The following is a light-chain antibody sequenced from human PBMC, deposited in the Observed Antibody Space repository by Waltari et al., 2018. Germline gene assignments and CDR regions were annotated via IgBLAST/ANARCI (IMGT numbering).Light chain of an antibody. V-gene: IGLV4-69*01. CDR1: SGHSNDA. Sequence: QVVLTQSPSASASLGTSIKLTCTLSSGHSNDAIAWLQQQPEKGPRFLMKLNSDGSHNKGDGISDRFSGSSSGAERYLTISSLHSEDEGDCYCQAWDSGIWVFGGGTKLTVL. J-gene: IGLJ3*02. CDR2: LNSDGSH. CDR3: QAWDSGIWV.